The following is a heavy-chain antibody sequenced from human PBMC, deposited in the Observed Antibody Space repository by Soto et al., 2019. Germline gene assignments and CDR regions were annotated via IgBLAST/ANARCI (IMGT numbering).Heavy chain of an antibody. CDR3: ARAPWGVATILQHWFDP. J-gene: IGHJ5*02. Sequence: SLKVSCKASEGTFSSYAISWVRQAPGQGLEWMGGIIPIFGTANYAQKFQGRVTITADESTSTAYMELSSLRSEDTAVYYCARAPWGVATILQHWFDPWGQGTLVTVSS. CDR1: EGTFSSYA. D-gene: IGHD5-12*01. CDR2: IIPIFGTA. V-gene: IGHV1-69*13.